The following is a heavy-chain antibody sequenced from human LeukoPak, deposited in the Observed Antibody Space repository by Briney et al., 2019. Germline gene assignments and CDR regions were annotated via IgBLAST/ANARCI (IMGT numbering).Heavy chain of an antibody. V-gene: IGHV3-30-3*01. CDR3: ARDLSSGSYYRTFDY. Sequence: GGSLRLSCAASGFTFSSYAMHWVRQAPGKGLEWVAVISYDGSNKYYADSVKGRFTISRDNSKNTLYLQMNSLRAEDTAVYYCARDLSSGSYYRTFDYWSQGTLVTVSS. CDR1: GFTFSSYA. J-gene: IGHJ4*02. CDR2: ISYDGSNK. D-gene: IGHD1-26*01.